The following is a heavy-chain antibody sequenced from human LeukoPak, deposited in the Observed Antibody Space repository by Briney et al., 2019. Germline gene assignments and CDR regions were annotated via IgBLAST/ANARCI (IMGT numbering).Heavy chain of an antibody. V-gene: IGHV3-66*01. J-gene: IGHJ4*02. CDR3: ARDATGRYCFDY. CDR1: GISVSSNY. D-gene: IGHD3-16*02. CDR2: IYGGGSK. Sequence: PGGSLRLSCAASGISVSSNYMTWVRQAPGKGLEWVSVIYGGGSKYYADAVKGRFMISRDNSKNTLYLQMNSLRAEDTAVYYCARDATGRYCFDYWGQGSLVTVSS.